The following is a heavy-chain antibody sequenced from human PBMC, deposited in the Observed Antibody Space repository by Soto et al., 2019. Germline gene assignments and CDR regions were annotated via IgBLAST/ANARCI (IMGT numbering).Heavy chain of an antibody. CDR3: ANGYYYGSGRSRFDN. CDR1: GFTFSTYA. CDR2: ISGSGSGGST. J-gene: IGHJ4*02. Sequence: GGSLRLSCAASGFTFSTYAMAWVRLAPGKGLEWVSTISGSGSGGSTYYADSVKGRFTISRDNSKNTLYLLINTLRAEDTAVYYCANGYYYGSGRSRFDNWGQGTLVTVSS. V-gene: IGHV3-23*01. D-gene: IGHD3-10*01.